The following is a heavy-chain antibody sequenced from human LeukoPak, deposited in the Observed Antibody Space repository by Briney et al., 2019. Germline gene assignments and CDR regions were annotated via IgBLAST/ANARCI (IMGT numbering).Heavy chain of an antibody. CDR1: GGSFSSYY. D-gene: IGHD3-10*01. CDR3: ARKPTSTYYYGSGSYIVRDYFDY. J-gene: IGHJ4*02. Sequence: SETLSLTCAVYGGSFSSYYWSWIRQPPGKGLEWIGEINHSGSTNYNPSLKSRVTISVDTSKNQFSLKLSSVTAAGTAVYYCARKPTSTYYYGSGSYIVRDYFDYWGQGTLVTVSS. V-gene: IGHV4-34*01. CDR2: INHSGST.